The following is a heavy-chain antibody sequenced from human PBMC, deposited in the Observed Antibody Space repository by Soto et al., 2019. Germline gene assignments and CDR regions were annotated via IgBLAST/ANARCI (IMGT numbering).Heavy chain of an antibody. J-gene: IGHJ4*02. CDR1: GFTFSSYG. D-gene: IGHD3-10*01. CDR3: AKDHGGPDY. Sequence: GGSLRLSCAASGFTFSSYGMHWVRQAPGKGLEWVAVISYDGSNKYYADSVKGRFTISRDNSKNTLYLQMNSLRAEDTAVYYCAKDHGGPDYWGQGTLVTVYS. CDR2: ISYDGSNK. V-gene: IGHV3-30*18.